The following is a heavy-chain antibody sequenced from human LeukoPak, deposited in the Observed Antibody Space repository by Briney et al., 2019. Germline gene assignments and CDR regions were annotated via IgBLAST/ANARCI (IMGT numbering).Heavy chain of an antibody. CDR3: ARDGGVVVPAAPNY. CDR2: INPNSGGT. D-gene: IGHD2-2*01. CDR1: GYTFTGYY. V-gene: IGHV1-2*02. J-gene: IGHJ4*02. Sequence: GASVKVSCKASGYTFTGYYMHWVRQAPGQGLEWMGWINPNSGGTNYAQKFQGRVTMTRDTSISTAYMELSRLRSDDTAVYYCARDGGVVVPAAPNYWGQGTLVTVSS.